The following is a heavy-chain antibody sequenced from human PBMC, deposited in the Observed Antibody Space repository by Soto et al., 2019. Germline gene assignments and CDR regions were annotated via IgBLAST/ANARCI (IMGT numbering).Heavy chain of an antibody. CDR3: ERRTLYCSGDACCGTKALDF. J-gene: IGHJ4*02. CDR2: VFPGDSDT. V-gene: IGHV5-51*01. CDR1: GYNFTNYW. Sequence: ESLKISCKVTGYNFTNYWVAWVRQMPCKGLEGMVIVFPGDSDTRYNPSFQGQVTFSADRSTGTSFVHWQSLKGTDTATYYCERRTLYCSGDACCGTKALDFWGQANQVTVSS. D-gene: IGHD2-8*02.